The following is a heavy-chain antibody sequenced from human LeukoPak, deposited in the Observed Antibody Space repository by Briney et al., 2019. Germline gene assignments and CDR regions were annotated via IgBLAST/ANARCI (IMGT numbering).Heavy chain of an antibody. J-gene: IGHJ5*02. Sequence: GGSLRLSCAASDFSVGSNYMTWVRQAPGKGLEWVSLIYSVGTTFYADSVKGRFTISRDTSKNTLYLQMNSLRAEDTAVYYCARGGYSYGYVGNWFDPWGQGTLVTVSS. CDR2: IYSVGTT. CDR1: DFSVGSNY. CDR3: ARGGYSYGYVGNWFDP. D-gene: IGHD5-18*01. V-gene: IGHV3-66*01.